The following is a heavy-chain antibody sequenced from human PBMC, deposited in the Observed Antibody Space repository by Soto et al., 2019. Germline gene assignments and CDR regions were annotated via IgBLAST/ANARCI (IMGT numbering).Heavy chain of an antibody. CDR1: GFTFSSYG. CDR2: ISYDGSNK. J-gene: IGHJ6*02. CDR3: AKDLGLTGYYARVPMDV. V-gene: IGHV3-30*18. Sequence: GGSLRLSCAASGFTFSSYGMHWVRQAPGKGLEWVAVISYDGSNKYYADSVKGRFTISRDNSKNTLYLQMNSLRAEDTAVYYCAKDLGLTGYYARVPMDVWGQGTTVTVSS. D-gene: IGHD3-9*01.